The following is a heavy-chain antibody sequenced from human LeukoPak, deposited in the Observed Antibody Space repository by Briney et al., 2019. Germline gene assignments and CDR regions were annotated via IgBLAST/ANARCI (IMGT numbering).Heavy chain of an antibody. CDR1: GYTFTGYY. CDR2: INANSGGT. J-gene: IGHJ4*02. Sequence: ASVKVSCKASGYTFTGYYIHWVRHAPGQGLEWMGWINANSGGTEYAQKFQGRVTMTRDTSISTAYMELSRLGSDDTAVYYCARENSDWAFGYWGQETLVSVSS. D-gene: IGHD6-19*01. V-gene: IGHV1-2*02. CDR3: ARENSDWAFGY.